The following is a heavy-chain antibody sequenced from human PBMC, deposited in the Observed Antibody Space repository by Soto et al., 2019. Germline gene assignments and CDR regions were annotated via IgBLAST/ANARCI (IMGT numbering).Heavy chain of an antibody. D-gene: IGHD3-3*01. CDR3: AKDLSLGGYFDY. Sequence: QVQLVESGGGVVQPGRSLRLSCAASGFTFSSYGMHWVRQAPGKGLEWVAVVSYDGSNKYYADSVKGRFTISRDNSKNTLYLQMNSLRAEDTAVYYCAKDLSLGGYFDYWGQGPLVTVSS. J-gene: IGHJ4*02. CDR1: GFTFSSYG. V-gene: IGHV3-30*18. CDR2: VSYDGSNK.